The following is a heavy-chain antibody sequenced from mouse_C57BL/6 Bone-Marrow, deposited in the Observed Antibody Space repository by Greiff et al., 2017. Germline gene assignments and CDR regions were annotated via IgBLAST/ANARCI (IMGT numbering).Heavy chain of an antibody. CDR3: ARDTTADAMDY. D-gene: IGHD1-2*01. CDR1: GYTFTSYW. J-gene: IGHJ4*01. CDR2: IDPSDSYT. V-gene: IGHV1-69*01. Sequence: QVQLQQPGAELVLPGASVKLSCKASGYTFTSYWMHWVKQRPGQGLEWIGEIDPSDSYTNYNQKFKGKSTLTVDKSSSTAYMQLSRLTSEDSTVYYCARDTTADAMDYWGQGTSVTVSS.